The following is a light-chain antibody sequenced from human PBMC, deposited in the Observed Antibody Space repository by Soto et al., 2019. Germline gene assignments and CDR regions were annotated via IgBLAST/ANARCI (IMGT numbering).Light chain of an antibody. CDR1: QSVSSSY. Sequence: EIVLTQSPGTLSLSPGERATLSCRASQSVSSSYLAWYQQKPGQAPRLLIYGASSRATGIPDRFSGSGSGTDFTLTISRLEPEDFAVYYCQQYGSSPQTFGHGTKVQSK. CDR2: GAS. J-gene: IGKJ1*01. CDR3: QQYGSSPQT. V-gene: IGKV3-20*01.